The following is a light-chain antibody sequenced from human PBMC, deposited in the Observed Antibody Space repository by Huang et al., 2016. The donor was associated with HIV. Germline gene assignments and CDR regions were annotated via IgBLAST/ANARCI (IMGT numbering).Light chain of an antibody. CDR3: QKYSSAPFT. V-gene: IGKV1-27*01. CDR2: AAS. Sequence: DIQMTQSPSSLSASVGDRVTITCRSSQDISKYLAWYQQKPGKSPNRLIYAASTLQSGVPSRFSGSGSATDFTLTISSLQPEDVATYYCQKYSSAPFTFGPGTKVHIK. CDR1: QDISKY. J-gene: IGKJ3*01.